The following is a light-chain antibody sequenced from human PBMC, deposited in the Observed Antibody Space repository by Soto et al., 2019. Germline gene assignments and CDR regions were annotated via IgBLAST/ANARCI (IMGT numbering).Light chain of an antibody. J-gene: IGKJ4*01. CDR3: QHYYSYPFA. CDR2: AAS. V-gene: IGKV1-8*01. CDR1: QGISSY. Sequence: AIRMTPSPSSFSASTGDRVTITCRASQGISSYLAWYQQKPGKAPKLLIYAASTLQSGVPSRFSGSGSGTDFTLTISCLQYEDFATYYCQHYYSYPFAFGGGTKVDIK.